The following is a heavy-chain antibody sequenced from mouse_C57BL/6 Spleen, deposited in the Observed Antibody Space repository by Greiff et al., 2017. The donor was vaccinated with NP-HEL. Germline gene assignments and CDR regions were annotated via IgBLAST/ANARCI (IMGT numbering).Heavy chain of an antibody. Sequence: EVQRVESGGGLVKPGGSLKLSCAASGFTFSDYGMHCVRQAPEKGLEWVAYISGGSSTIYCADTVKGRFTISRDNAKNTLFLQMTSLRSEDTAMYYCARNSPVFAYWGQGTLVTVSA. CDR3: ARNSPVFAY. V-gene: IGHV5-17*01. CDR1: GFTFSDYG. CDR2: ISGGSSTI. J-gene: IGHJ3*01.